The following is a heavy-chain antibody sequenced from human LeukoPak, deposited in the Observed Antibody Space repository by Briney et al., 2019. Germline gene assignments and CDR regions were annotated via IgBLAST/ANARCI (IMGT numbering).Heavy chain of an antibody. Sequence: SETLSLTCTVSGGSVSSYYWRWIRQPPGKGLEWIGYIYYSGSTNYNPSLKSRVTISVDTSKNQFSLKLSSVTAADTAVYYCASGYYDMGDNWFDPWGQGTLVTVSS. CDR3: ASGYYDMGDNWFDP. D-gene: IGHD3-9*01. J-gene: IGHJ5*02. V-gene: IGHV4-59*02. CDR2: IYYSGST. CDR1: GGSVSSYY.